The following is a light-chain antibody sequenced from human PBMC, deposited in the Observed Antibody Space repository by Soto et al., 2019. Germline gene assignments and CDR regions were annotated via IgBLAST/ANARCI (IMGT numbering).Light chain of an antibody. V-gene: IGLV3-21*04. CDR1: NIGSKS. J-gene: IGLJ2*01. CDR2: YDR. Sequence: SYELTQPPSVSVAPGKTAMITCGGNNIGSKSVHWYQQMPGQAPFLVIYYDRDRPSGIPERFSGSNSGNTATLTISRVEAGDEADYYCQVWDSSRDHPDVVFGGGTKLTVL. CDR3: QVWDSSRDHPDVV.